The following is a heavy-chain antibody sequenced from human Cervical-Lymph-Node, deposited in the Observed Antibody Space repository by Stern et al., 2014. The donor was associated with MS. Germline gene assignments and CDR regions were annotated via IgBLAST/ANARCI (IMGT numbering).Heavy chain of an antibody. D-gene: IGHD1-26*01. V-gene: IGHV5-51*01. Sequence: VQLVQSGAEVKKPGESLKISCQGSGYRFNIYWIGWVRQLPGKGLEWMGVIYPGDSETTDSPSFQGQVTISADKSINAACLQWSSLKASDTAVYYCARRFSGNYGHSSFDIWGQGTMVIVSS. J-gene: IGHJ3*02. CDR2: IYPGDSET. CDR3: ARRFSGNYGHSSFDI. CDR1: GYRFNIYW.